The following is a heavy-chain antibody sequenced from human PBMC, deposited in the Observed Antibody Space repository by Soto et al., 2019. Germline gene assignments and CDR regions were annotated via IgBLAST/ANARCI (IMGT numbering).Heavy chain of an antibody. CDR2: IKPDGSEK. D-gene: IGHD2-2*01. V-gene: IGHV3-7*03. Sequence: EVQLVESGGGLVQPGGSLRLSCEASGFTSSPYWMSWVRQSAGKGLEWVANIKPDGSEKYYLDSVKGRFTISRDNANNSLFLQMNSLRAEDTAVYYCARERVRVVAGTIIHYYGMDVWGQGTTVTVSS. J-gene: IGHJ6*02. CDR3: ARERVRVVAGTIIHYYGMDV. CDR1: GFTSSPYW.